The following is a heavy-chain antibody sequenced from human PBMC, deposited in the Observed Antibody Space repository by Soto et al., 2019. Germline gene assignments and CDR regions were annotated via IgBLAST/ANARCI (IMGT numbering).Heavy chain of an antibody. D-gene: IGHD2-15*01. J-gene: IGHJ6*02. Sequence: GASVKVSCQASGYTFTGYYMHWVRQAPGQGLEWMGWINPNSGGTNYAQKFQGWVTMPRDTSISTAYMELSRLRSDDTAVYYCARSHPLGYCSGGSCYSGYFDGMDVWGQGTTVTVSS. CDR2: INPNSGGT. V-gene: IGHV1-2*04. CDR3: ARSHPLGYCSGGSCYSGYFDGMDV. CDR1: GYTFTGYY.